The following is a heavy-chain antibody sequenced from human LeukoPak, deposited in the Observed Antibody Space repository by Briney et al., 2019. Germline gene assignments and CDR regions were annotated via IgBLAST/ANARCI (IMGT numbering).Heavy chain of an antibody. V-gene: IGHV3-23*01. Sequence: GGSLRLSCAASGFTFSSYAMSWVRQAPGKGLEWVSAISGSGGSTYYADSVKGRFTMSRDNSKNTLYLQMNSLRVEDTAVYYCAKDPGGAAPGAYGMDVWGKGTTVTVSS. CDR1: GFTFSSYA. CDR2: ISGSGGST. D-gene: IGHD6-13*01. J-gene: IGHJ6*04. CDR3: AKDPGGAAPGAYGMDV.